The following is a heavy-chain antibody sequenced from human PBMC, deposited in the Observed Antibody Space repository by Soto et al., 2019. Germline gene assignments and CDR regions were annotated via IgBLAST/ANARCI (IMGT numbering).Heavy chain of an antibody. CDR1: GFTFSDYY. Sequence: QVQLVESGGGLVKPGGSLRLSCAASGFTFSDYYMSWIRQAPGKGLEWVSYISSSSSYTNYADSVKGRFTISRDNAKNSLYLQMISLRAEDTAVYYCARDQLKGRYSSIDAFDIWGQGTMVTVSS. CDR3: ARDQLKGRYSSIDAFDI. J-gene: IGHJ3*02. CDR2: ISSSSSYT. V-gene: IGHV3-11*06. D-gene: IGHD6-13*01.